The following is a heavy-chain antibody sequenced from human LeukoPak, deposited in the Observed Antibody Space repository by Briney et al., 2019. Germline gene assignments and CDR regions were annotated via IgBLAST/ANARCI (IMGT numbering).Heavy chain of an antibody. D-gene: IGHD6-6*01. J-gene: IGHJ6*02. CDR1: GFSVSSSY. Sequence: PGGSLRLSCAASGFSVSSSYMSWVRQAPGKGLEWVSLIYSAGLTYYADSVKGRFTISRDNSKNTLYLQMNSLRAEDTAVYYCAKHSSSSNYYYGMDVWGPGTTVTVSS. CDR3: AKHSSSSNYYYGMDV. CDR2: IYSAGLT. V-gene: IGHV3-66*04.